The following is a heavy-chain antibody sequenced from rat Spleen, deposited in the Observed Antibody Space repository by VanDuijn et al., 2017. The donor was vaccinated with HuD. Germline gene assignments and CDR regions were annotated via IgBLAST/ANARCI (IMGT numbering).Heavy chain of an antibody. J-gene: IGHJ2*01. CDR1: GFTFSDYY. V-gene: IGHV5-20*01. CDR3: TRRVPDY. D-gene: IGHD1-11*01. Sequence: EVQLVESDGGLVQPGRSLKLSCAASGFTFSDYYMAWVRQAPTKGLEWVATITNIGGSTYYPDSVKGRFTISRDNAKTTLYLQMINLRSEDTATYYCTRRVPDYWGQGVMVTVSS. CDR2: ITNIGGST.